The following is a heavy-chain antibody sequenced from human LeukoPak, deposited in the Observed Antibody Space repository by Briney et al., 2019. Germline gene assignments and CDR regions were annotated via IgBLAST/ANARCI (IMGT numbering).Heavy chain of an antibody. D-gene: IGHD1-26*01. Sequence: SETLSLTCTVSGGSISSSSYYWGCIRQPPGKGLEWIASIYYSGSTYYNPSLKSRVTISLDTSKNQFSLKLNSVTAADTAVYYCARDYLALLGGAPYDAFDIWGQGTMVTVSS. CDR1: GGSISSSSYY. CDR3: ARDYLALLGGAPYDAFDI. CDR2: IYYSGST. V-gene: IGHV4-39*07. J-gene: IGHJ3*02.